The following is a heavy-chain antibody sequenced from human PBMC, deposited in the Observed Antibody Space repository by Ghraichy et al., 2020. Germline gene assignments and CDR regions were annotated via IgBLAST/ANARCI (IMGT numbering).Heavy chain of an antibody. CDR1: GGSISSSNW. Sequence: SETLSLTCAVSGGSISSSNWWSWVRQPPGKGLEWIGEIYHSGSTNYNPSLKSRVTISVDKSKNQFSLKLSSVTAADTAVYYCARAPGGIADRYNYYYGMDVWGQGTTVTVSS. V-gene: IGHV4-4*02. CDR3: ARAPGGIADRYNYYYGMDV. D-gene: IGHD6-13*01. CDR2: IYHSGST. J-gene: IGHJ6*02.